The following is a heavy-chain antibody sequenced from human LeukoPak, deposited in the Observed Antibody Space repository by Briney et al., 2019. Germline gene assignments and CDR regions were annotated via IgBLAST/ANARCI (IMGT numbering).Heavy chain of an antibody. CDR3: AGDGGSGSYSRY. Sequence: PGGSLRLSCAASGVTFSRYEVNWLRQAPGKGLEWLSYSTSSGRTIYYADSLKGRFTISRDNAKNSLYLQMTSLRAEDTAVYYCAGDGGSGSYSRYWGQGTLVTVSS. J-gene: IGHJ4*02. CDR2: STSSGRTI. D-gene: IGHD1-26*01. V-gene: IGHV3-48*03. CDR1: GVTFSRYE.